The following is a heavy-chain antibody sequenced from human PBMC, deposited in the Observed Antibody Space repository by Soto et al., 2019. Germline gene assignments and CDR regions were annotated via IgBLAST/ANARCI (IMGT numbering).Heavy chain of an antibody. CDR1: AYTFTGYY. Sequence: ASVKVSCKASAYTFTGYYMHWVRQAPGQGLEWMGWINPNSGDTNDAQKFQGWVTMTRDTSISTAYMELSRLKSDDTAVYYCARDRVVPAARRYYYGMDVWGQGTTVTVSS. D-gene: IGHD2-2*01. J-gene: IGHJ6*02. V-gene: IGHV1-2*04. CDR3: ARDRVVPAARRYYYGMDV. CDR2: INPNSGDT.